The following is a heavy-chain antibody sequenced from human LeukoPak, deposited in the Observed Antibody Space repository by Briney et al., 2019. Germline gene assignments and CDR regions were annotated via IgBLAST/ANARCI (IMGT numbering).Heavy chain of an antibody. Sequence: GGSLRLSCAASGFTFSSYAMSWVRQAPGKGLEWVSAISGSGGSTYYADSVKGRFTISRDDSQNTVSLQMNNLRAEDTAVYYCTRAIPPAHWGQGTLVTVSS. CDR1: GFTFSSYA. CDR3: TRAIPPAH. CDR2: ISGSGGST. D-gene: IGHD2-21*01. V-gene: IGHV3-23*01. J-gene: IGHJ4*02.